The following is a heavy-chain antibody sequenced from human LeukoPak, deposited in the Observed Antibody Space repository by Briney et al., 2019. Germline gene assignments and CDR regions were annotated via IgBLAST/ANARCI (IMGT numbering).Heavy chain of an antibody. CDR2: IYNVEYT. CDR3: AREYYDISTAYYPTEYFLDY. Sequence: GGSLRLSCAVSGFTVSSNYMSWVPEAPEEGLEWLSHIYNVEYTYYAEAVKGRFTISRDKSKNTLYFQMNSLRAEDTAVYYCAREYYDISTAYYPTEYFLDYWGQGTLVTVSS. D-gene: IGHD3-9*01. CDR1: GFTVSSNY. V-gene: IGHV3-66*01. J-gene: IGHJ4*02.